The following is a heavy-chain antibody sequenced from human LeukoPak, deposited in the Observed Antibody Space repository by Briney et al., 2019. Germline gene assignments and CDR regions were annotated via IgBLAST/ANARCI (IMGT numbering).Heavy chain of an antibody. CDR3: ARDTYDVYVPLDY. J-gene: IGHJ4*02. V-gene: IGHV3-33*01. CDR1: GFTFSSDG. CDR2: IWYDGSNK. D-gene: IGHD5/OR15-5a*01. Sequence: GGSLRLSCAASGFTFSSDGMHWVREAPSEVLEWVAVIWYDGSNKYYADSVKGRFTISRDNSKNTLYLQMNSLRAEDTAVYYCARDTYDVYVPLDYWGQGTLVTVSS.